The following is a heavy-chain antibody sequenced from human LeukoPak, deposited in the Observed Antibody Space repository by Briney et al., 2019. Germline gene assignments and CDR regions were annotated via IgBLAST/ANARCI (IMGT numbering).Heavy chain of an antibody. CDR1: GGSISSHY. Sequence: SETLSLTCTVSGGSISSHYWSWIRQPPGKGLEWIGYIYYSGSTNYNPSLKSRVTISVDTSKNQFSLKLSSVTAADTAVYYCASVEMASSWYYYGMDVWGQGTTVTVSS. J-gene: IGHJ6*02. CDR2: IYYSGST. D-gene: IGHD5-24*01. V-gene: IGHV4-59*11. CDR3: ASVEMASSWYYYGMDV.